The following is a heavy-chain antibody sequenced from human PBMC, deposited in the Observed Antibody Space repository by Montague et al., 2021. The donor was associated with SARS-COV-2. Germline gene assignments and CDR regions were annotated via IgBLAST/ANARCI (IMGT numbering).Heavy chain of an antibody. V-gene: IGHV4-39*01. Sequence: SETLSLTCTVSGGSISSSSYYWAWIRQPPGKGLEWIGSIYYRGSTYYNPSLKSRVLISVDTSKNQLSLTLTSVTAADTAVYYCATQEDPSGGIRGPFDFWGQGTLLSVSS. D-gene: IGHD6-19*01. J-gene: IGHJ4*02. CDR3: ATQEDPSGGIRGPFDF. CDR1: GGSISSSSYY. CDR2: IYYRGST.